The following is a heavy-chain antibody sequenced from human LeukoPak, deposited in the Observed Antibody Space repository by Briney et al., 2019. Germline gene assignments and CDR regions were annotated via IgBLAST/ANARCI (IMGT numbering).Heavy chain of an antibody. D-gene: IGHD3-3*01. J-gene: IGHJ5*02. V-gene: IGHV4-34*01. CDR3: VREEARVVEGWFDP. CDR1: GEPFSTYY. Sequence: SETLSLTCAVYGEPFSTYYWSWIRQPPGKGLEWIGEINHSGRTNYNPSLKSRVIISADTSKNQFSLKMSSVTAADTAVYYCVREEARVVEGWFDPWGQGTLVTVSS. CDR2: INHSGRT.